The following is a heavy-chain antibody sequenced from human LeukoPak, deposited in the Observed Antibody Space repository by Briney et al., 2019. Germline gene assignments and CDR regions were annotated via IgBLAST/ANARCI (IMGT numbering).Heavy chain of an antibody. CDR2: ISSSGSTI. V-gene: IGHV3-11*01. J-gene: IGHJ4*02. D-gene: IGHD1-26*01. Sequence: GGSLRLSCAASGFTFSDYYMSWIRQAPGKGLEWVSYISSSGSTIYYADSVKGRFTISRDNTKNSLYLQMNSLRAEDTAVYYCASLGWELLRAVSDYWGQGTLVTVSS. CDR3: ASLGWELLRAVSDY. CDR1: GFTFSDYY.